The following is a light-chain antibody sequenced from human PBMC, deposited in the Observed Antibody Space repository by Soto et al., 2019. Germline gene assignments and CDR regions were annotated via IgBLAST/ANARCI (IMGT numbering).Light chain of an antibody. Sequence: DIVVTQSPSSLSAPVGDRVTITCRASQIIVTYLSWYQQRPGKAPTLLIYGASTLQRGVPSRFSGSGSGTDFTLTINSLQPEDSATYYCQQTYSTPITFGRGTRLEIK. CDR1: QIIVTY. V-gene: IGKV1-39*01. CDR2: GAS. CDR3: QQTYSTPIT. J-gene: IGKJ5*01.